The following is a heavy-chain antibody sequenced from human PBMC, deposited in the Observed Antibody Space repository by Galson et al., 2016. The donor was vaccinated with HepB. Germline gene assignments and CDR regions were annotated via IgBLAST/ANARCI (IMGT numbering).Heavy chain of an antibody. CDR3: VKGPPAYHYYGMDV. Sequence: CAISGDSVSSSTAAWHWTRQSPSRGLEWLARTQYRSKWESHYADSVRSRVTVIPDISKNLLTLQVNSVSPEDTAVYYCVKGPPAYHYYGMDVWGQGTVVTVSS. CDR1: GDSVSSSTAA. J-gene: IGHJ6*02. CDR2: TQYRSKWES. V-gene: IGHV6-1*01.